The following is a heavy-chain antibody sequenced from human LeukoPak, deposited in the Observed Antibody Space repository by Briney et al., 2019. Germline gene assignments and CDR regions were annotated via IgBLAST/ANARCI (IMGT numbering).Heavy chain of an antibody. Sequence: ASVTVSCTTSGYTFTVYDMHWGRQARGQGLEWRGWINPNSGGTNYAQKFQGRVTVTRDTSISTAYMDLSRLRSDDTAVYYCARVPGYSYDYYYMDVWGKGTTVTVSS. D-gene: IGHD5-18*01. CDR1: GYTFTVYD. V-gene: IGHV1-2*02. CDR2: INPNSGGT. CDR3: ARVPGYSYDYYYMDV. J-gene: IGHJ6*03.